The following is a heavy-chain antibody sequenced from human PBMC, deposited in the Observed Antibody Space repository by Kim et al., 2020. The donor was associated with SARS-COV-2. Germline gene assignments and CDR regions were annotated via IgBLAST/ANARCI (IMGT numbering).Heavy chain of an antibody. D-gene: IGHD3-22*01. CDR1: GFTFSSYW. J-gene: IGHJ4*02. Sequence: GGSLRLSCAASGFTFSSYWMSWVRQAPGKGLEWVANIKQDGSEKYYVDSVKGRFTISRDNAKNSLYLQMNSLRAEDTAVYYCARDPLTYCYGSGGYYYDYYFDFGGQGTLVTVSS. V-gene: IGHV3-7*01. CDR2: IKQDGSEK. CDR3: ARDPLTYCYGSGGYYYDYYFDF.